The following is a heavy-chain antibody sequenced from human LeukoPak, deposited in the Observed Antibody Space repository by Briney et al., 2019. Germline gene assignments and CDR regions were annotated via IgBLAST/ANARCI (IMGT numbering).Heavy chain of an antibody. CDR2: ISSSGSTI. Sequence: GGSLRLSCVASGFNFEDYGMAWVRQAPGKGLEWVSYISSSGSTIYYADSVKGRFTISRDNAKNSLYLQMNSLRAEDTAVYYCARNNYDSADPWGQGTLVTVSS. V-gene: IGHV3-11*01. CDR1: GFNFEDYG. J-gene: IGHJ5*02. CDR3: ARNNYDSADP. D-gene: IGHD3-3*01.